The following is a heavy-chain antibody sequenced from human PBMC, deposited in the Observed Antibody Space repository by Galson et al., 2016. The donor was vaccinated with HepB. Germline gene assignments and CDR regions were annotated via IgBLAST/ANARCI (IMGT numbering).Heavy chain of an antibody. CDR2: ISSSGTTT. Sequence: SLRLSCAASGFTFSRYGMNWVRQAPGKGLEWISDISSSGTTTFYADSVKGRFTISRDNAKNSLYLQMNSLRAEDTAVYYCARDAPTRITMVRGIFDSWGQGTLVTVSS. J-gene: IGHJ4*02. CDR1: GFTFSRYG. CDR3: ARDAPTRITMVRGIFDS. D-gene: IGHD3-10*01. V-gene: IGHV3-48*03.